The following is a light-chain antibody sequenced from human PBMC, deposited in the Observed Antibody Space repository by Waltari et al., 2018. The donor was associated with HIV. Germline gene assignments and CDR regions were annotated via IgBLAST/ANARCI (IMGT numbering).Light chain of an antibody. CDR2: AAS. CDR3: KQSYSSPPN. V-gene: IGKV1-39*01. Sequence: DIQVSQSPSSLSASVGDRVTITCRACQSISSYLNWYQHKPGTAPKLLIYAASSVQRGVPSRFSGSGSGIDFTLTISSLQPEDSATYYRKQSYSSPPNFGGGTKVES. CDR1: QSISSY. J-gene: IGKJ4*01.